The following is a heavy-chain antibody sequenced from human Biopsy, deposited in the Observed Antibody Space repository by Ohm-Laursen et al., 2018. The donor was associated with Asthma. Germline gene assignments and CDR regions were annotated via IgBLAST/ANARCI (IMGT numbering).Heavy chain of an antibody. CDR2: THHSGYT. D-gene: IGHD1-26*01. CDR1: GASIRGSGSY. J-gene: IGHJ6*02. V-gene: IGHV4-39*07. CDR3: ARGSSSRLSQWELLVSGGKRAHSYYGMDV. Sequence: SETLSLTCTVSGASIRGSGSYWAWIRQAPGKGPEWLGDTHHSGYTNYNPSLSSRLTLSVDTSKNQFSLRLTSVTAADTAVYYCARGSSSRLSQWELLVSGGKRAHSYYGMDVWGQGTTVTVSS.